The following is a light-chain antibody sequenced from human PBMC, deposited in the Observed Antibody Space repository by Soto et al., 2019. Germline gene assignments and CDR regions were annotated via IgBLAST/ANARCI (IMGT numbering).Light chain of an antibody. CDR3: TLYTTTNTYV. V-gene: IGLV2-18*01. CDR1: SSDVGNYNR. CDR2: EVS. J-gene: IGLJ1*01. Sequence: QSALTQPPSVSGSPGQSVTISYTGTSSDVGNYNRVSWYQQPPGTAPKLMIYEVSNRPSGVPDRFSGSKSGNTASLTISGLQAEDEADYYCTLYTTTNTYVFGTGTKVTVL.